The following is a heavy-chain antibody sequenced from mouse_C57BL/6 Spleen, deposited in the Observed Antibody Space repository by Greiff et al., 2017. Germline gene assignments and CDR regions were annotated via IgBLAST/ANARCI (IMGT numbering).Heavy chain of an antibody. V-gene: IGHV1-69*01. Sequence: QVQLKQPGAELVMPGASVKLSCKASGYTFTSYWMHWVKQRPGQGLEWIGEIDPSDSYTNYNPKFKGKSTLTVDKSSSTAYMQLSSLTSEDSAVYYCARAGGSSLYAMDYWGQGTSVTVSS. J-gene: IGHJ4*01. D-gene: IGHD1-1*01. CDR1: GYTFTSYW. CDR2: IDPSDSYT. CDR3: ARAGGSSLYAMDY.